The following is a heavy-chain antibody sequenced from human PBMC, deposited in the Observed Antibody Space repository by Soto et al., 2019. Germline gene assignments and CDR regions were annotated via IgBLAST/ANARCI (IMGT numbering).Heavy chain of an antibody. CDR2: ISGSGGST. J-gene: IGHJ6*02. V-gene: IGHV3-23*01. CDR1: GFTFSSYA. CDR3: ANGDGYGSGSYYATYYYYGMDV. Sequence: GGSLRLSCAASGFTFSSYAMSWVRQAPGKGLEWVSAISGSGGSTYYAVSGKGRFTISRDNSKNTLYLQMNSLRAEDTAVYYCANGDGYGSGSYYATYYYYGMDVWGQGTTVTVSS. D-gene: IGHD3-10*01.